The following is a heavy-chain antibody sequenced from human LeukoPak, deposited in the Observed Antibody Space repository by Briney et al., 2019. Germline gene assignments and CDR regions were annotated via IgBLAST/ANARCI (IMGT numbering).Heavy chain of an antibody. D-gene: IGHD6-19*01. J-gene: IGHJ2*01. CDR3: ARGSGWYAYFDL. CDR2: IYYSEST. Sequence: PSETLSLTCTVSGGSISSSTYYWGWIRQPPGKGLEWIGYIYYSESTDYNPSLKSRVTISVDTSKNQFSLKLSSVTAADTAVYYCARGSGWYAYFDLWGRGTLVTVSS. V-gene: IGHV4-61*05. CDR1: GGSISSSTYY.